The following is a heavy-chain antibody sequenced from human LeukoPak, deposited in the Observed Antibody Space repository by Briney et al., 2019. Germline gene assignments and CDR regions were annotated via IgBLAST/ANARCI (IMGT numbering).Heavy chain of an antibody. CDR1: GDSVSSSSDA. V-gene: IGHV6-1*01. CDR2: TYYRSN. D-gene: IGHD1/OR15-1a*01. Sequence: SQTLSLTCAISGDSVSSSSDAWNWIRQSPSRGLEWLGRTYYRSNDYAVSVKTRMTINVDTSKNQVSLQLSSVTPEDTAVYYCARGRNSAFDIWGQGTMVTVS. J-gene: IGHJ3*02. CDR3: ARGRNSAFDI.